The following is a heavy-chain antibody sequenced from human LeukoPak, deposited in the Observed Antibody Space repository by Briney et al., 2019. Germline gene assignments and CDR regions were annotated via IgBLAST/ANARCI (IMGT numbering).Heavy chain of an antibody. Sequence: ASVKVSCKASGYTFTSYAMHWVRQAPGQRLEWMGWINAGNGNTKYSQKFQGRVTITRDTSASTAYMELSSLRSEDTAVYYCARDRGFIAAADPYYFDYWGQGTLVTVSS. CDR1: GYTFTSYA. CDR2: INAGNGNT. D-gene: IGHD6-13*01. J-gene: IGHJ4*02. CDR3: ARDRGFIAAADPYYFDY. V-gene: IGHV1-3*01.